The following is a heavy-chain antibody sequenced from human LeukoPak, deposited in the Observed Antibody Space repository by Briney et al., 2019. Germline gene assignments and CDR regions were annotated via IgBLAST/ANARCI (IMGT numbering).Heavy chain of an antibody. V-gene: IGHV3-21*01. CDR2: ISSSSSYI. Sequence: GGSLRLSCAASGFTFSSYSMNWVRQAPGKGLEWVSSISSSSSYIYYAASVKGRFTISRDNAKNSLYLQMNSLRAEDTAVYYCASVDTAMSGSLDYWGQGTLATVSS. CDR3: ASVDTAMSGSLDY. J-gene: IGHJ4*02. D-gene: IGHD5-18*01. CDR1: GFTFSSYS.